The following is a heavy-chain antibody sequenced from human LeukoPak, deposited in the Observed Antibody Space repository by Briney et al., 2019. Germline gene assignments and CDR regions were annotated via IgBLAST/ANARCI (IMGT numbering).Heavy chain of an antibody. Sequence: GGSLRPSCAASGFTFSSYSMNWVRQAPGKGLEWVSYISSSSSTIYYADSVKGRFTISRDNAKNSLYLQMNSLRDEDTAVYYCARGGSSDYYGSSGYYYVNYWGQGTLVTVSS. CDR3: ARGGSSDYYGSSGYYYVNY. CDR2: ISSSSSTI. D-gene: IGHD3-22*01. V-gene: IGHV3-48*02. CDR1: GFTFSSYS. J-gene: IGHJ4*02.